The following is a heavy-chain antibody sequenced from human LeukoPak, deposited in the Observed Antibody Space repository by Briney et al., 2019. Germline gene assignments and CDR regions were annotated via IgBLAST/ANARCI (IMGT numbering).Heavy chain of an antibody. Sequence: GGSLRLSCAASGFTFSIYAMNWVRQAPGKGLEWVSAISGSGGSTYYADSVKGRFTISRDNSKNTLYLQMNSLRAEDTAVYYCAKVNDFWSGPFDYWGQGTLVTVSS. CDR2: ISGSGGST. CDR3: AKVNDFWSGPFDY. CDR1: GFTFSIYA. D-gene: IGHD3-3*01. V-gene: IGHV3-23*01. J-gene: IGHJ4*02.